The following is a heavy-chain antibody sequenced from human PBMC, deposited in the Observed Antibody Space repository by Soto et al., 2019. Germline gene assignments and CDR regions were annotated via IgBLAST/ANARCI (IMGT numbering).Heavy chain of an antibody. D-gene: IGHD2-2*01. CDR2: IYPGASDI. CDR3: ARQGTSCGPDYAAFDF. V-gene: IGHV5-51*01. J-gene: IGHJ4*02. Sequence: HGESLKISCQASGYTFIYFWVAWVRQVPGKGLEWMGVIYPGASDIRYSPSFEGHVTISADKSTNTAYLQWSSLEAADTAIYYCARQGTSCGPDYAAFDFWGPGTLVTVST. CDR1: GYTFIYFW.